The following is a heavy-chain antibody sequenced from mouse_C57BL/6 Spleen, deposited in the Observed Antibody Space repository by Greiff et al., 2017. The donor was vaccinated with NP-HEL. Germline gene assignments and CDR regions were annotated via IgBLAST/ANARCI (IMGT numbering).Heavy chain of an antibody. Sequence: VQLQQPGAELVRPGTSVKLSCKASGYTFTSYWMHWVKQRPGQGLEWIGVIDPSDSYTNYTQKFKGKATLTVDTSSSTAYMQLSSLTSEDSAVYYCARSPRLHYFDYWGQGTTLTVSS. CDR3: ARSPRLHYFDY. CDR2: IDPSDSYT. V-gene: IGHV1-59*01. CDR1: GYTFTSYW. J-gene: IGHJ2*01. D-gene: IGHD1-2*01.